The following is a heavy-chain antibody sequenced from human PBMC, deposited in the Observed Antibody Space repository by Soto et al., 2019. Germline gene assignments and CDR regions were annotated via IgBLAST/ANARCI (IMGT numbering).Heavy chain of an antibody. CDR2: IWYDGSNK. Sequence: QVQLVESGGGVVQPGRSLRLSCAASGFTFSTYGMHWVRQAPGKGLEWVAVIWYDGSNKYYADSGKGRFTISRDNSKNTLYLQMNSLRAEDTAVYYCARDPDYGDYVGWFDPWGQGTLVTVSS. CDR3: ARDPDYGDYVGWFDP. J-gene: IGHJ5*02. D-gene: IGHD4-17*01. CDR1: GFTFSTYG. V-gene: IGHV3-33*01.